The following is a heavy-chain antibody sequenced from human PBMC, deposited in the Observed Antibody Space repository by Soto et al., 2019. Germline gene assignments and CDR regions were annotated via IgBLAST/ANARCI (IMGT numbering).Heavy chain of an antibody. CDR1: GGAISSCDYY. D-gene: IGHD4-4*01. J-gene: IGHJ3*02. Sequence: QLHLQESGPGLVRPSGTLSLTCTVSGGAISSCDYYWGWIRQPPGKGLEWIGSIYCSGNTYYNPSLKSRVTMSVDTSENQCSLKLTSVTAADTAVYYCGRHSKLYSKDDAFDIWGQGTMVTVSS. V-gene: IGHV4-39*01. CDR3: GRHSKLYSKDDAFDI. CDR2: IYCSGNT.